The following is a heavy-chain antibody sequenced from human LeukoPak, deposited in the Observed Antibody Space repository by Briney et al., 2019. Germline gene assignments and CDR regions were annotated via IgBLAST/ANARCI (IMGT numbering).Heavy chain of an antibody. CDR1: GVSFSGYY. CDR2: INHSGST. D-gene: IGHD4-4*01. V-gene: IGHV4-34*01. CDR3: ARSSHYSNYVGAETYFDY. J-gene: IGHJ4*02. Sequence: SETLSLTCAVYGVSFSGYYWSWIRQPPGKGLEWIGEINHSGSTNYNPSLKSRVTISVDTSKNQFSLKLSSVTAADTAVYSCARSSHYSNYVGAETYFDYWGQGTLVTVSS.